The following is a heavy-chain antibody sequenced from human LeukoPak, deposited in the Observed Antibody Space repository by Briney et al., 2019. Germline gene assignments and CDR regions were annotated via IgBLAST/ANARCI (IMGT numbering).Heavy chain of an antibody. Sequence: PGGSLRLSCAASGFTFSSYAMHWVRQAPGKGLEWVAVISYDGSNKYYADSVKGRFTISRDNSKNALYLQMNSLRAEDTAVYYCAGYQLYWGQGTLVTVSS. V-gene: IGHV3-30-3*01. D-gene: IGHD2-2*01. CDR1: GFTFSSYA. CDR3: AGYQLY. J-gene: IGHJ4*02. CDR2: ISYDGSNK.